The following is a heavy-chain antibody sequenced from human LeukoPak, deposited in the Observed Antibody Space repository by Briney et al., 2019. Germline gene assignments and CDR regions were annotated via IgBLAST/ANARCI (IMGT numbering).Heavy chain of an antibody. Sequence: GASVKVSCKASGYTFTGYYMHWVRQAPGQGLEWMGWINPNSGGTNYAQKFQGRVTMTRDTSISTAYMELSRLRSDDTAVYYCAKDRVFYGDQGNFDLWGRGTLVTVSS. D-gene: IGHD4-17*01. CDR1: GYTFTGYY. CDR2: INPNSGGT. J-gene: IGHJ2*01. CDR3: AKDRVFYGDQGNFDL. V-gene: IGHV1-2*02.